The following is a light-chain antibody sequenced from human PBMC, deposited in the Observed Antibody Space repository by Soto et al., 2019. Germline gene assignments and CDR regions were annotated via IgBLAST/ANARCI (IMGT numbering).Light chain of an antibody. J-gene: IGLJ3*02. Sequence: QLVLTQPASVSGSPGQSLTISCTGTSSDVGVFNYVSWYQRHPGKAPKLMIYEVTNRPSGVSNRFSGSKSGNTASLTISGLQADDEADYYCSSFTSSSTWVFGGGTKVTVL. V-gene: IGLV2-14*01. CDR2: EVT. CDR1: SSDVGVFNY. CDR3: SSFTSSSTWV.